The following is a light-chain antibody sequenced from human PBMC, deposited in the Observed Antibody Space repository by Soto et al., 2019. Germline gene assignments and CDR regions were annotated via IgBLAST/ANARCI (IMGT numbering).Light chain of an antibody. V-gene: IGKV3-15*01. J-gene: IGKJ2*01. CDR1: QSVSRR. CDR2: DAS. CDR3: QQYNGWPYT. Sequence: EIVLTQSPATLSLSPGERATLSCRASQSVSRRLAWYQQRPGQSPRXXMYDASARATGIPARFSGSGSGTEFTLTISSLQSEDFAVYYCQQYNGWPYTFGQGTKVDIK.